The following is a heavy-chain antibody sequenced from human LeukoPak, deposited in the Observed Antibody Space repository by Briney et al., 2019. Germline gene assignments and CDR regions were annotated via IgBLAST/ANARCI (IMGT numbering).Heavy chain of an antibody. CDR2: IKQDGTQE. CDR1: GFSFSNYY. CDR3: ATRSRPYYYDSSGYYQNYYYYYMDV. V-gene: IGHV3-7*01. J-gene: IGHJ6*03. D-gene: IGHD3-22*01. Sequence: GGSLRLSCAASGFSFSNYYMSWVRQAPGKGLEWVANIKQDGTQEYYVDSVKGRFTVSRDNAKNSLYLQMNSLRAEDTAVYYCATRSRPYYYDSSGYYQNYYYYYMDVWGKGTTVTISS.